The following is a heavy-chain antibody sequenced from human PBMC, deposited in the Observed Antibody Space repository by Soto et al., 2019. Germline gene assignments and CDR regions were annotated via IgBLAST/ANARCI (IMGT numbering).Heavy chain of an antibody. CDR1: GSTLSTYD. V-gene: IGHV3-30-3*01. CDR2: IVPDGSRA. J-gene: IGHJ3*02. CDR3: VRGPSHGAFDI. Sequence: QVQLVESGGDVVQPGRSLRLSCTASGSTLSTYDILWVRQAPGRGLEWVAHIVPDGSRAYYADSVKGRFTISRDNARNTVYRQLDSLRPEDTAVYHCVRGPSHGAFDIWGQGTLVTVSS.